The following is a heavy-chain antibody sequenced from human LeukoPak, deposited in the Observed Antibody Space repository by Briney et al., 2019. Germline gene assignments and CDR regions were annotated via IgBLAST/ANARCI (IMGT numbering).Heavy chain of an antibody. Sequence: GRSLRLSCAASGFTFSSYGMHWVRQAPGKGLEWVAVIWYDGSNKYYADSVKGRFTISRDNSKNPLYLQMNSLRAEDTAVYYCARDIVSHCSGGSCYNWFDPWGQGTLVTVSS. CDR2: IWYDGSNK. CDR1: GFTFSSYG. D-gene: IGHD2-15*01. CDR3: ARDIVSHCSGGSCYNWFDP. J-gene: IGHJ5*02. V-gene: IGHV3-33*01.